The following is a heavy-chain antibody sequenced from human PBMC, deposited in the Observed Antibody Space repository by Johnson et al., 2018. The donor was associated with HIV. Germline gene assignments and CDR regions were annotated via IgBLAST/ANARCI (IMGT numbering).Heavy chain of an antibody. CDR1: GFSFSSYG. V-gene: IGHV3-33*05. CDR2: ISYDGSNK. Sequence: QEQLVESGGGVVQPGGSLRLSCATSGFSFSSYGMYWVRQAPGKGLDWVAVISYDGSNKYYADSVKGRFTISRDNSKNKLYLQMISLRAEDTAVYYCARAGGLQSRVDAFEIWGQGTMVTVSS. D-gene: IGHD5-24*01. CDR3: ARAGGLQSRVDAFEI. J-gene: IGHJ3*02.